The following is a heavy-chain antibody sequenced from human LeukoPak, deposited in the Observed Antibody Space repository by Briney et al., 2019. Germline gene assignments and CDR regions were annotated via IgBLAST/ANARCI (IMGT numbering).Heavy chain of an antibody. CDR2: ISDSGGIT. V-gene: IGHV3-23*01. CDR3: AKNTQYSGYYDC. Sequence: GGSLRLSCAASGFTFSSYPMTRVRQAPGKGPEWVSFISDSGGITYYADSVKGRFTISRDNSKNTLYLQMNSLRAEDTAVYYCAKNTQYSGYYDCWGQGTLVAVSS. D-gene: IGHD6-6*01. CDR1: GFTFSSYP. J-gene: IGHJ4*02.